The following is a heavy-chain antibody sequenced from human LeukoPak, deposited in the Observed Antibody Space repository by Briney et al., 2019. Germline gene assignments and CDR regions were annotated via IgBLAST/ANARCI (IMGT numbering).Heavy chain of an antibody. Sequence: SETLSLTCTVSGGSISSYYWSWIRQPPGKGLEWVGYIYYSGSTNYNPSLKSRVTISVDTSKNQFSLKLSSVTAADTAVYYCARQFDGQWLAYYYYGMDVWGQGTTVTVSS. D-gene: IGHD6-19*01. CDR2: IYYSGST. CDR3: ARQFDGQWLAYYYYGMDV. V-gene: IGHV4-59*08. CDR1: GGSISSYY. J-gene: IGHJ6*02.